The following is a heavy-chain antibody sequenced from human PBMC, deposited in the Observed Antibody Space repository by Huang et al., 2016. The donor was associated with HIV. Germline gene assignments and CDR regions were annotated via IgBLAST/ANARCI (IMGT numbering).Heavy chain of an antibody. CDR1: SGSFSGYY. D-gene: IGHD2-15*01. J-gene: IGHJ4*02. CDR3: ARVDCSGGSCYYFDY. Sequence: QVQLQQWGAGLLKPSETLSLTCAVYSGSFSGYYWSWIRQPPGKVLEWIGEINHIGSTTSNPPRNSRVTISVDTSKNQFSLKLSSVTAADTAVYYCARVDCSGGSCYYFDYWGQGTLVTVSS. CDR2: INHIGST. V-gene: IGHV4-34*01.